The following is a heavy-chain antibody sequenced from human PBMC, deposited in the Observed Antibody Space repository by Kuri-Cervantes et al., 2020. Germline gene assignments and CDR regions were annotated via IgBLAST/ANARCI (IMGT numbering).Heavy chain of an antibody. Sequence: SGPTLVKPTQTLTLTCTFSGFSLSTSEVGVGWIRQPPGKDLEWLALIYWDDDKRYSPSLKSRLTITKDTSKNQVVLTMTNLDPVDTATYYCTHTSKSSLASDIWGQGTMVTVSS. CDR2: IYWDDDK. J-gene: IGHJ3*02. V-gene: IGHV2-5*02. CDR3: THTSKSSLASDI. D-gene: IGHD1-26*01. CDR1: GFSLSTSEVG.